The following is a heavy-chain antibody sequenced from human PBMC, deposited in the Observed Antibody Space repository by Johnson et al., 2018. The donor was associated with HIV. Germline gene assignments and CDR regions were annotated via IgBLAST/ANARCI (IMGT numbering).Heavy chain of an antibody. Sequence: VQLVESGGGSVKPGDSLRLSCAASGFTVSSNYMTWVRQAPGKGLEWVSVIYSGGSTYYADSVKGRFTISRDNSKNTLYLQMKSLRAEDTAVYYCAREFLYGDYQDAFDIWGQGTMVTVSS. CDR1: GFTVSSNY. D-gene: IGHD4-17*01. CDR3: AREFLYGDYQDAFDI. J-gene: IGHJ3*02. CDR2: IYSGGST. V-gene: IGHV3-66*02.